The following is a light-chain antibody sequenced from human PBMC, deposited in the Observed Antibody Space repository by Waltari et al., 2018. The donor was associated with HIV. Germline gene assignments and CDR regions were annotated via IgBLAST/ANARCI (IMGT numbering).Light chain of an antibody. CDR1: SNDVGGYNY. CDR3: SSYTSSITLV. Sequence: QSALTQPASLSGSPGQSITISCDGTSNDVGGYNYVSWYQQNPGKAPKRMICEGNNRPSGVSSRFSGSKSGNTAYLTISGLQAEDEADYYCSSYTSSITLVFGGGTKVTVL. J-gene: IGLJ2*01. CDR2: EGN. V-gene: IGLV2-14*01.